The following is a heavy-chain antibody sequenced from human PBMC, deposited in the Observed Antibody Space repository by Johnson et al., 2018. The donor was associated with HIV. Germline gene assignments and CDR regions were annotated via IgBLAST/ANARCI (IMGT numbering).Heavy chain of an antibody. Sequence: QVQLVESGGGVVQPGRSLRLSCAASGFTFSSYAMHWVRQAPGKGLAWVAVISYDGSNKYYADSVKSRFTISRDNSKNTLYLQMNSLRAEDTAVYYCAREGRLGSYLGGVAFDIWGQGTMVTVSS. D-gene: IGHD1-26*01. CDR3: AREGRLGSYLGGVAFDI. J-gene: IGHJ3*02. V-gene: IGHV3-30*04. CDR1: GFTFSSYA. CDR2: ISYDGSNK.